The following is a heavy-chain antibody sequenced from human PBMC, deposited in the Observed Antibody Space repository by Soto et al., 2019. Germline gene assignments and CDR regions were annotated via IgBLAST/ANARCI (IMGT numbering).Heavy chain of an antibody. CDR3: ARENMGVWGSDYYYGMDV. CDR1: GASIINYY. D-gene: IGHD3-16*01. Sequence: SETLSLTCTVSGASIINYYWAWIRQSPGGGLESIGYVSNTATTTYNPSLKNRVTISVDASKSQFYLKLRSVTAADTAVYYCARENMGVWGSDYYYGMDVWGQGTTVTVSS. CDR2: VSNTATT. V-gene: IGHV4-59*01. J-gene: IGHJ6*02.